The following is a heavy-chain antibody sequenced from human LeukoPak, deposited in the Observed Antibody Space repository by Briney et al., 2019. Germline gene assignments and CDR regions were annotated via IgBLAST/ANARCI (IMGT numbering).Heavy chain of an antibody. CDR1: GYTFTSYG. J-gene: IGHJ4*02. CDR2: INPNSGGT. Sequence: ASVKVSCKASGYTFTSYGISWVRQAPGQGLEWMGWINPNSGGTNYAQKFQGRVTMTRDTSISTAYMELSRLRSDDTAVYYCARSPGTDYWGQGTLVTVSS. V-gene: IGHV1-2*02. CDR3: ARSPGTDY.